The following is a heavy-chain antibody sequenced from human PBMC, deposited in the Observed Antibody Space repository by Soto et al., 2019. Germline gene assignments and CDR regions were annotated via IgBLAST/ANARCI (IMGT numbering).Heavy chain of an antibody. Sequence: ASETLSLTCTVSGGSISSGGYYWSWIRQHPGKGLEWIGYIYYSGSTYYNPSLKSRVTISVDTSKNQFSLKLSSVTAADTAVYYCAREGQQLRMDGWGKGTTVTVSS. V-gene: IGHV4-31*03. CDR3: AREGQQLRMDG. J-gene: IGHJ6*03. D-gene: IGHD6-13*01. CDR2: IYYSGST. CDR1: GGSISSGGYY.